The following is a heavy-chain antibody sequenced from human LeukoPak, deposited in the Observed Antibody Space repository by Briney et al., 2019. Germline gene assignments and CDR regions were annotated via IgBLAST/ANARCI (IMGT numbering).Heavy chain of an antibody. V-gene: IGHV4-4*07. CDR3: VRVFAVGTKFAFDI. CDR2: VHSSGST. J-gene: IGHJ3*02. Sequence: PSETLSLTCSVSGGSISNYYWSWIRQPAGKGLEYIGRVHSSGSTHYIPSLRSRLTMSVDTSKNQFSLTLTSVTAADTAVYYCVRVFAVGTKFAFDIWGQGTMVTVSA. D-gene: IGHD4-23*01. CDR1: GGSISNYY.